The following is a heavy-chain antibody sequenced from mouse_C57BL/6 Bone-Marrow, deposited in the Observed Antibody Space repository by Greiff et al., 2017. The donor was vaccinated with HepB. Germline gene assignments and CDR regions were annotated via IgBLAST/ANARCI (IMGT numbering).Heavy chain of an antibody. CDR1: GYTFTDYY. Sequence: EVKLQQSGPVLVKPGASVKMSCKASGYTFTDYYMNWVKQSHGKSLEWIGVINPYNGGTSYNQKFKGKATLTVDKSSSTAYMELNSLTSEDSAVYYCARNWDWFAYWGQGTLVTVSA. D-gene: IGHD4-1*01. J-gene: IGHJ3*01. V-gene: IGHV1-19*01. CDR3: ARNWDWFAY. CDR2: INPYNGGT.